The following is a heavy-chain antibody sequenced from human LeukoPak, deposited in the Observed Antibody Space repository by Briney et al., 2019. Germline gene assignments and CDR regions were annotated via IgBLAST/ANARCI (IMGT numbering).Heavy chain of an antibody. Sequence: SETLSLTCTVPAYSISSGYYWAWIRQPPGKGLECIGTIYHSGSTYYNPSLKSRVTISVDTSKNQFSLRLSSVTAADTAVYYCARSSRSWSTFDNWGQGTLVTVSS. CDR2: IYHSGST. CDR1: AYSISSGYY. CDR3: ARSSRSWSTFDN. V-gene: IGHV4-38-2*02. J-gene: IGHJ4*02. D-gene: IGHD2-2*01.